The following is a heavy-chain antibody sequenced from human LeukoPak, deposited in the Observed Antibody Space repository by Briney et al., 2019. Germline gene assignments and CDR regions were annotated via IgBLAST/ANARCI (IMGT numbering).Heavy chain of an antibody. CDR3: ARVGSSGWYLDY. J-gene: IGHJ4*02. V-gene: IGHV3-30-3*01. CDR1: GFTFSSYA. D-gene: IGHD6-19*01. CDR2: ISYDGSNK. Sequence: GGSLRLSCAASGFTFSSYAMHWVRQAPGKGLEWVAVISYDGSNKYYADSVKGRFTISRDNSKNTLYLQMNSLRAEDTAVYYCARVGSSGWYLDYWGQGTLVTVSS.